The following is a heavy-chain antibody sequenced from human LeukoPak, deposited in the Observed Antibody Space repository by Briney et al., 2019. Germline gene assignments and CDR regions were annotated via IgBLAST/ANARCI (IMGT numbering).Heavy chain of an antibody. D-gene: IGHD1-26*01. CDR2: IPHTGRT. V-gene: IGHV4-39*07. CDR1: GYSLSNSGYSVNNIYY. Sequence: SETLSLTCAVSGYSLSNSGYSVNNIYYWGWIRQPPGKGLKGIGSIPHTGRTLYNPSLGSRVTISLDTSKNQFSLRLNSVTATDTGVYYCARDARIVGATTWRDCWGQGTQVTVSS. J-gene: IGHJ4*02. CDR3: ARDARIVGATTWRDC.